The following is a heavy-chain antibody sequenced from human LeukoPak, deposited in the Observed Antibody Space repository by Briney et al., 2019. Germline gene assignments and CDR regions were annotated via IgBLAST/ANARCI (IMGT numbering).Heavy chain of an antibody. D-gene: IGHD3-22*01. CDR2: INHSGST. V-gene: IGHV4-34*01. J-gene: IGHJ4*02. Sequence: SETLSLTCAVYGGSCSGYYWSWIRQPPGKGLEWIGEINHSGSTNYNPSLKSRVTISVDTSKNQFSLKLSSVTAADTAVYYCARSAGGVYYYDSSGYYYWGQGTLVTVSS. CDR1: GGSCSGYY. CDR3: ARSAGGVYYYDSSGYYY.